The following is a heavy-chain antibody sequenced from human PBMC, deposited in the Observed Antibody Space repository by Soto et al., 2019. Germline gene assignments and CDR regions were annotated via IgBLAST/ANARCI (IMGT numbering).Heavy chain of an antibody. V-gene: IGHV3-23*01. J-gene: IGHJ4*02. CDR1: GITFSGHA. D-gene: IGHD6-19*01. CDR3: AKVGLQQWLVGGVY. CDR2: ISSDSHYI. Sequence: EVQLLESGGGLVQPGGSLRLSCAASGITFSGHALNWVRQAPGKGLQWVSAISSDSHYIYYADSVKGRFTISRDNSKRALYLQMNNLRAEDTAIDYCAKVGLQQWLVGGVYWGQGTLVTVSS.